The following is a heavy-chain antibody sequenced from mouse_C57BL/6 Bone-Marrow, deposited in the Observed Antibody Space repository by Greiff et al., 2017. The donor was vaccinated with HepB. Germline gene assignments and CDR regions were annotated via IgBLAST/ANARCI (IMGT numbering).Heavy chain of an antibody. CDR3: ARRDNYYAMDY. J-gene: IGHJ4*01. Sequence: QVQLQQPGAELVKPGASVKLSCKASGYTFTSYWMHWVKQRPGQGLEWIGIIHPNSGSTNYNEKFKSKATLTVDKSSSTAYMQLSSLTSEDSAVYYCARRDNYYAMDYWGQGTSVTVSS. CDR1: GYTFTSYW. V-gene: IGHV1-64*01. CDR2: IHPNSGST. D-gene: IGHD3-3*01.